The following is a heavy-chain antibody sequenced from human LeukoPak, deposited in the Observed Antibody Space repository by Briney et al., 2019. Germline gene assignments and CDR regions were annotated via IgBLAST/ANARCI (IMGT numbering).Heavy chain of an antibody. CDR1: GFSFSSYG. V-gene: IGHV3-48*03. CDR3: ASPLGEAIFH. CDR2: ISGSGNDI. J-gene: IGHJ4*02. Sequence: GGSLRLSCAASGFSFSSYGMNWVRQDPGKGLEWLSYISGSGNDIYYADSVKGRFTSSRDNAKNSLYLQLNSLRAEDTAVYYCASPLGEAIFHWGQGTLVTVSS. D-gene: IGHD3-16*01.